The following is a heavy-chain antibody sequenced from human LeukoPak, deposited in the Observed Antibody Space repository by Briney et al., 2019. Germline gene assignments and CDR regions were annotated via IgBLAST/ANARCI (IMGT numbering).Heavy chain of an antibody. J-gene: IGHJ6*03. Sequence: GGSLRLSCAASGFTFSSYAMSWVRQAPGKGLEWVGVIRNNAYGGTAEYVAFVKGRFTISRDDSRGIGYLQMSSLRTEDTGVYYCARGGEVPGIYNYDYMDVWGKGTAVIVSS. D-gene: IGHD2-2*01. V-gene: IGHV3-49*04. CDR3: ARGGEVPGIYNYDYMDV. CDR2: IRNNAYGGTA. CDR1: GFTFSSYA.